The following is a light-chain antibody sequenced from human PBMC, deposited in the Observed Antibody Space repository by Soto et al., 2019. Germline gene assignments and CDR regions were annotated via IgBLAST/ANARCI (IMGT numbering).Light chain of an antibody. Sequence: QSALTQPRSVSGSPGQSVTISCTGTSSDVGNYNYVSWYQQHPDKAPKLMIYDVSKRPSGVPDRFSGSKSGNTASLTISGLQAEDDADYYCCSYAGTYTLVFGGGTKLTVL. CDR1: SSDVGNYNY. CDR3: CSYAGTYTLV. V-gene: IGLV2-11*01. J-gene: IGLJ2*01. CDR2: DVS.